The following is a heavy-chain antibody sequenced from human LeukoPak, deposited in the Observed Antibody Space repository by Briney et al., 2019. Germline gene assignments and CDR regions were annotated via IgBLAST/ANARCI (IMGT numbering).Heavy chain of an antibody. J-gene: IGHJ4*02. CDR1: DVSISSYY. CDR3: HAFAGPFDN. D-gene: IGHD3-3*02. Sequence: KSSETLSLTCTVSDVSISSYYWSWIRQPPGKGLEWIAYIYYSGDSNYNPSLKSRVTISLDTSKNQFSLNLSSVTAADTAVYARHAFAGPFDNWGQGTVVTVSS. CDR2: IYYSGDS. V-gene: IGHV4-59*08.